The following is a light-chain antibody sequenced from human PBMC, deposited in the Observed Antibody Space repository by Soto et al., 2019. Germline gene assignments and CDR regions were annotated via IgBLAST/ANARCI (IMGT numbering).Light chain of an antibody. J-gene: IGKJ1*01. CDR2: DAS. Sequence: EIVLTQSPATLSLSPGERATLSCRASQSVSSYLAWYQQKPGQAPRLLIYDASNRATGIPARFSGSGSGTAFTLTISSLEPEDFAAYYCQQRSNWPKTFGQGTKV. CDR1: QSVSSY. V-gene: IGKV3-11*01. CDR3: QQRSNWPKT.